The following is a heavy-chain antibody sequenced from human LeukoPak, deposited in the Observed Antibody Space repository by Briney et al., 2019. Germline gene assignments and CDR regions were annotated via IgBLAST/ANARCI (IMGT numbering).Heavy chain of an antibody. D-gene: IGHD6-13*01. CDR1: GYTLTELS. CDR2: FDPEDGET. CDR3: ATALSEWQQLVGSAFDI. J-gene: IGHJ3*02. V-gene: IGHV1-24*01. Sequence: ASVKVSCKVSGYTLTELSMHWVRQAPRKGLEWMGGFDPEDGETIYAQKFQGRVTMTEDTSTDTAYMELSSLRSEDTAVYYCATALSEWQQLVGSAFDIWGQGTMVTVSS.